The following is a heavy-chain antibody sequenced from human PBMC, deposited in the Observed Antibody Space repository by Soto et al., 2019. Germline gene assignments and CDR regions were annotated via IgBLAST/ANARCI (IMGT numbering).Heavy chain of an antibody. V-gene: IGHV3-9*01. CDR2: ISWNSGSI. J-gene: IGHJ3*02. CDR3: AKDRGSFSGWYPIAAFDI. D-gene: IGHD6-19*01. CDR1: GFTFDDYA. Sequence: EVQLVESGGGLVQPGRYLRRYCAASGFTFDDYAMHWVRQAPGKGLEWVSGISWNSGSIGYADSVKGRFTISRDNAKNLLDLQMNSLRDEDTDLYYCAKDRGSFSGWYPIAAFDIWGQGTMVTVSS.